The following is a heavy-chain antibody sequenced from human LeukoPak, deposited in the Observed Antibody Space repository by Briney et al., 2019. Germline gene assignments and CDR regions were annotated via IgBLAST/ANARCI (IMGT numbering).Heavy chain of an antibody. V-gene: IGHV3-30*02. CDR2: IRYDGSNK. J-gene: IGHJ4*02. D-gene: IGHD6-13*01. CDR3: AKDFIATTGTNY. CDR1: GFTFSNYG. Sequence: PGGSLRLSCAASGFTFSNYGMHWVRQAPGKGLEWVAFIRYDGSNKYYADSVKGRFTISRDNSKNMLYLQMNSLRAEDTAVYYCAKDFIATTGTNYWGQGTLVTVSS.